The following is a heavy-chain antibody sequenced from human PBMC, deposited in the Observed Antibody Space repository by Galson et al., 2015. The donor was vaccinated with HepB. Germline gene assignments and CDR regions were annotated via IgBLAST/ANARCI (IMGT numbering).Heavy chain of an antibody. V-gene: IGHV3-23*01. J-gene: IGHJ5*02. CDR1: GFIFRHHA. Sequence: SLRLSCAGSGFIFRHHAMAWIRQAPGKGLERVSGINGRGSTRSYSDAVKGRFSISRDNSKDTVLLQMDNLRAEDTAVYYCVKEGSWFGGDWFDPWGQGALVTVS. D-gene: IGHD3-16*01. CDR2: INGRGSTR. CDR3: VKEGSWFGGDWFDP.